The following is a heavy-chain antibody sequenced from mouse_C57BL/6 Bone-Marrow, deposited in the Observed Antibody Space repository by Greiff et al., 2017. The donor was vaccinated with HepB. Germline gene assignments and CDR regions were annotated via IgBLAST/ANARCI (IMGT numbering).Heavy chain of an antibody. J-gene: IGHJ1*03. CDR3: ARDACHYDYYGSSYWYFDV. CDR1: GFTFSDFY. D-gene: IGHD1-1*01. Sequence: EVQLVESGGGLVQSGRSLRLSCATSGFTFSDFYMEWVRQAPGKGLEWIAASRNKANDYTTEYSASVKGRFIVSRDTSQSILYLQMNALRAEDTAIYYCARDACHYDYYGSSYWYFDVWGTGTTVTVSS. CDR2: SRNKANDYTT. V-gene: IGHV7-1*01.